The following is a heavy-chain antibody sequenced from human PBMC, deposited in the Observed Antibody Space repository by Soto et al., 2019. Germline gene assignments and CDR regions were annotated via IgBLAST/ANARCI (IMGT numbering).Heavy chain of an antibody. CDR3: ARIQGYCSGGSCHTYGMDV. CDR1: GFSLSTSGMC. V-gene: IGHV2-70*11. J-gene: IGHJ6*02. Sequence: SGPTLVNPTQTLTLTCTFSGFSLSTSGMCVSWIRQPPGKALEWLARIDWDDDKYYSTSLKTRLTISKDTSKNQVVLTMTNMDPVDTATYYCARIQGYCSGGSCHTYGMDVWGQGTTVTVSS. CDR2: IDWDDDK. D-gene: IGHD2-15*01.